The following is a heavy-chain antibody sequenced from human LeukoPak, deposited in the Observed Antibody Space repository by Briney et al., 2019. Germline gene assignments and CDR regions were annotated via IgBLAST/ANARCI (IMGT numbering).Heavy chain of an antibody. CDR3: ARVLIAAATTQFDP. CDR2: MNPNSGNT. V-gene: IGHV1-8*01. J-gene: IGHJ5*02. Sequence: ASVKVSCKASGYTFTSYDTNWVRQATGQGLEWMGWMNPNSGNTGYAQKFQGRVTMTRNTSISTAYMELSSLRSEDTAVYYCARVLIAAATTQFDPWGQGTLVTVSS. CDR1: GYTFTSYD. D-gene: IGHD6-13*01.